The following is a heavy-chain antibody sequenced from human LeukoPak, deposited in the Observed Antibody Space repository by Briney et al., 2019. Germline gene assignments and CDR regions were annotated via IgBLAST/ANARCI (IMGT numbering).Heavy chain of an antibody. CDR2: MNPNRGNT. J-gene: IGHJ4*02. V-gene: IGHV1-8*01. CDR1: GYTFTSYD. CDR3: ATGIVGATIFDY. Sequence: SVKVSCKASGYTFTSYDINWVRQATGQGLEWMGWMNPNRGNTGYAQKFQGRVTMTRNTSISTAYMELSSLRSEDTAVYYCATGIVGATIFDYWGQGTLVTVSS. D-gene: IGHD1-26*01.